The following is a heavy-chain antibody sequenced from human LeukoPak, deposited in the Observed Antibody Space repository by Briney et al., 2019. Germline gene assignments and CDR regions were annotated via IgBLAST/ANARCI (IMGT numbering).Heavy chain of an antibody. D-gene: IGHD5-24*01. CDR2: INAGNGNT. V-gene: IGHV1-3*01. J-gene: IGHJ4*02. Sequence: GVSVKASCKASGYTFTSYAMHWVRQAPGQRLEWMGWINAGNGNTKYSQKFQGRVTITRDTSASTAYMELSSLRSEDTAVYYCARLTGWLQSDYYFDHWGQGTLVTVSS. CDR3: ARLTGWLQSDYYFDH. CDR1: GYTFTSYA.